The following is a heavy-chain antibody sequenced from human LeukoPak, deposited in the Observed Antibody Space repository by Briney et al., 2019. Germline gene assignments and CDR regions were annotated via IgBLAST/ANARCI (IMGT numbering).Heavy chain of an antibody. Sequence: GGSLRLSCAASGFTFRNYVIHWVRQAPGKGLEWVAVTSSDLNVTIYADSVKGRFTISRDNSRSTLYLQMNRLRPEDTAIYYCAREGYYGSGSPPSLYFDYWGQGTLVTVSS. CDR1: GFTFRNYV. J-gene: IGHJ4*02. CDR2: TSSDLNVT. D-gene: IGHD3-10*01. CDR3: AREGYYGSGSPPSLYFDY. V-gene: IGHV3-30-3*01.